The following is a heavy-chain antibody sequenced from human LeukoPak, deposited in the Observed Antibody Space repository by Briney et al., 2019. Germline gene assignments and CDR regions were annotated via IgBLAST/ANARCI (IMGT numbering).Heavy chain of an antibody. CDR1: GYTFTGYY. CDR3: ARGRCSSGWYWFDP. J-gene: IGHJ5*02. D-gene: IGHD6-19*01. Sequence: GASVKVSCKASGYTFTGYYIHWVRQAPGQGLEWMGWINPNSGGTNYAQQFQGRVTMTRDTSISTVYMELGRLRPDDTAVYYCARGRCSSGWYWFDPWGQGTLVTVSS. V-gene: IGHV1-2*02. CDR2: INPNSGGT.